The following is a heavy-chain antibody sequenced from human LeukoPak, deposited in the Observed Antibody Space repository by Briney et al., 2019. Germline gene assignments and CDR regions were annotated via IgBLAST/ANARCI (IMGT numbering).Heavy chain of an antibody. CDR2: INPNSGGT. D-gene: IGHD6-6*01. Sequence: GASVKVSCKASGYTFTGYYMHWVRQAPGRGLEWMGWINPNSGGTNYAQKFQGRVTMTRDTSISTAYMELSRLRSDDTAVYYCARDYRGWSSSHVPFDYWGQGTLVTVSS. CDR3: ARDYRGWSSSHVPFDY. CDR1: GYTFTGYY. V-gene: IGHV1-2*02. J-gene: IGHJ4*02.